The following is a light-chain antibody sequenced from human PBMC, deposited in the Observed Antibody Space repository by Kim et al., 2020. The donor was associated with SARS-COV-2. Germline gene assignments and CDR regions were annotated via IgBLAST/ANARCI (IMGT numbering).Light chain of an antibody. CDR1: DSKIGRTF. CDR2: ANY. Sequence: GQTVTISCSGGDSKIGRTFVYWYQQLPGTAPKLLIYANYQRPSGVPDRFSASKSGTSASLAISGLQSEDEADYYCAAWDDNLSGRLFGGGTQLTVL. V-gene: IGLV1-47*02. CDR3: AAWDDNLSGRL. J-gene: IGLJ3*02.